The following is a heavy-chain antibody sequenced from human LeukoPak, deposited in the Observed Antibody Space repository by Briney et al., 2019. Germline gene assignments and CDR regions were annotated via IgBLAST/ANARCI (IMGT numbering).Heavy chain of an antibody. V-gene: IGHV1-18*01. CDR2: ISAYNGNT. CDR3: ARDPYYYGSGSYYPNWFDP. D-gene: IGHD3-10*01. CDR1: GYTFTSYG. Sequence: ASVKVSCKASGYTFTSYGISWVRQAPGQGLEWMGWISAYNGNTNYAQKFQGRVTMTRDTSISTAYMELSRLRSDDTAVYYCARDPYYYGSGSYYPNWFDPWGQGTLVTVSS. J-gene: IGHJ5*02.